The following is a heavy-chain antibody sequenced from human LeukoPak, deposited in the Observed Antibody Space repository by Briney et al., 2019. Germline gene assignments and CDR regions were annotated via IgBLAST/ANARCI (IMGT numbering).Heavy chain of an antibody. CDR3: ARRDYYGSGSYWGAFDY. D-gene: IGHD3-10*01. V-gene: IGHV5-51*01. J-gene: IGHJ4*02. Sequence: GASLQISCEGAGYICTSYWIGGGRPLRGKGEEWMGVFYPGDSDSNTKYSPSLQGQVTISADKSISTAYLQSSSLKASDPAIYYCARRDYYGSGSYWGAFDYWGQGTLVTVSS. CDR1: GYICTSYW. CDR2: FYPGDSDSNT.